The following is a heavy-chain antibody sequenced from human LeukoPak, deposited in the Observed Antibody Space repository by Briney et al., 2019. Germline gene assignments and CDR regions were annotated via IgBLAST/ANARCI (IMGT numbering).Heavy chain of an antibody. CDR2: IIPNTGGT. CDR3: ARGSYLRLGELSIPFDY. J-gene: IGHJ4*02. V-gene: IGHV1-2*04. Sequence: GASVKVSCKASGYTITDYYLHWVRQAPGQGLEWMGWIIPNTGGTNYAQKFQDWVTMSSDTSISTAYMELSSLRSDDTAVYYCARGSYLRLGELSIPFDYWGQGTLVTVSS. CDR1: GYTITDYY. D-gene: IGHD3-16*02.